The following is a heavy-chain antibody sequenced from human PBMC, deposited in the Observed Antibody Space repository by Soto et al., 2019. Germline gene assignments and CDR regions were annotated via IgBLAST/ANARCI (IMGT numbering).Heavy chain of an antibody. D-gene: IGHD6-19*01. CDR3: ARGSEHFDS. V-gene: IGHV3-66*01. J-gene: IGHJ4*02. Sequence: GESLKISCAVSGFTVSSNYMSWVRQAPGKGLEWVSSVYSGGSTHYADSVKGRFTISRDNSKNTVHLQMNRLRAEDTAVYYCARGSEHFDSWGQGTLVTVSS. CDR2: VYSGGST. CDR1: GFTVSSNY.